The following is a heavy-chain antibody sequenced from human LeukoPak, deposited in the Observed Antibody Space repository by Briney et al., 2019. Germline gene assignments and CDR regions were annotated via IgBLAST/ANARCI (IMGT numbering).Heavy chain of an antibody. V-gene: IGHV3-33*06. CDR3: AKDLGGGYGIFDY. J-gene: IGHJ4*02. CDR1: GFTFSSYG. CDR2: IWYDGSNK. Sequence: GGSLRLSCAASGFTFSSYGMHWVRQAPGKGLEWVAVIWYDGSNKYYAGSVKGRFTISRDNSKNTLYLQMNSLRAEDTAVYYCAKDLGGGYGIFDYWGQGTLVTVSS. D-gene: IGHD5-12*01.